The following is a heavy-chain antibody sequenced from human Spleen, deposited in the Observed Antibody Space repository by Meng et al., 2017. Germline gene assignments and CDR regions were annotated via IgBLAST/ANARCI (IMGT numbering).Heavy chain of an antibody. D-gene: IGHD4-17*01. CDR3: AKDRGDYVDYYFDY. Sequence: GESLKISCAASGFRFSNYAMTWVRQAPGKGLEWVSSISVDSSRIYYADSVKGRFTISRDNSKNTLYLQMNSLRAEDTAVYYCAKDRGDYVDYYFDYWGQGTLVTVSS. V-gene: IGHV3-23*01. J-gene: IGHJ4*02. CDR1: GFRFSNYA. CDR2: ISVDSSRI.